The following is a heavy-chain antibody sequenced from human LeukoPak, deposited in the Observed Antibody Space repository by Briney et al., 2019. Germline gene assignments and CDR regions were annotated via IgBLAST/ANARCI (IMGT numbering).Heavy chain of an antibody. D-gene: IGHD2-2*01. CDR3: ARANSDQLLFAGGYYFDY. J-gene: IGHJ4*02. CDR1: GGSFSGYY. CDR2: INHSGST. V-gene: IGHV4-34*01. Sequence: PSETLSLTCAVYGGSFSGYYWSWIRQPPGKGLEWIGEINHSGSTNYNPSLKSRVTISVDTSKNQFSLKLSSVTAADTAVYYCARANSDQLLFAGGYYFDYWGQGTLVTVSS.